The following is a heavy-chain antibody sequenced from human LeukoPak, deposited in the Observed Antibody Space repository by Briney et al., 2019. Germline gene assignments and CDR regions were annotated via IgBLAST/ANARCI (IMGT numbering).Heavy chain of an antibody. Sequence: PGGSLRLSCAASGFIYNRYGMHWVRQAPGKGLEWVAVISYDGRNEYYTDSVKGRFTISRDNPKNTVYLQMSSLRTEDTAVYYCAKGVGLGGMDVWGQGTTVIVSS. CDR1: GFIYNRYG. V-gene: IGHV3-30*18. CDR3: AKGVGLGGMDV. D-gene: IGHD1-26*01. J-gene: IGHJ6*02. CDR2: ISYDGRNE.